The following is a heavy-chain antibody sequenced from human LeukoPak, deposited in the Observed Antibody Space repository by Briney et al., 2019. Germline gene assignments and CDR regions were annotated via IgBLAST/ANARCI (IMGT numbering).Heavy chain of an antibody. CDR1: GFTFSNYG. CDR3: ARDLRKGRYFDY. V-gene: IGHV3-33*01. Sequence: GRSLRLSCAASGFTFSNYGMHRVRQTPGKGLEWVALIWSDGSNKDYADSVKGRFTISRDNSKNTLYLQMDSLRAEDAAVYYCARDLRKGRYFDYWGQGTLVTVSS. D-gene: IGHD3-10*01. CDR2: IWSDGSNK. J-gene: IGHJ4*02.